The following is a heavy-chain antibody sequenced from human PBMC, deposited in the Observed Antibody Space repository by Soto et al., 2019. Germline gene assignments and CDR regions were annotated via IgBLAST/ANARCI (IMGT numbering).Heavy chain of an antibody. V-gene: IGHV3-53*01. CDR3: ARGGAGLDF. CDR2: IYSAGST. Sequence: EVQLVESGGGLIQPGGSLRLSCAVSGFTVSNNFMSWVRQAPGKGLECVSVIYSAGSTYIADSVKGRFAISRDNSKNTLHLQMNSLRAEDTAVYYCARGGAGLDFWGQGTLVTVSS. CDR1: GFTVSNNF. D-gene: IGHD6-13*01. J-gene: IGHJ4*02.